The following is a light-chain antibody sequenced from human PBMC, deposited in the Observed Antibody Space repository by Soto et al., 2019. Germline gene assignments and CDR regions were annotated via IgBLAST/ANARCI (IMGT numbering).Light chain of an antibody. CDR2: GAS. CDR3: QQYYSSPQT. V-gene: IGKV3-15*01. Sequence: EIVLTQSPATLSVSPGETATLSCRASQSVSSSVAWYQQKPGRAPRLLISGASTRATGIPARFSGSGSGTDFTLTISSLQAEDVAVYYCQQYYSSPQTFGQGTKVEIK. J-gene: IGKJ1*01. CDR1: QSVSSS.